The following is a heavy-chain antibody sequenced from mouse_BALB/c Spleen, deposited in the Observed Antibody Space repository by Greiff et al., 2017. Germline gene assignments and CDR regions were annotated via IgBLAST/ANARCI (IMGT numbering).Heavy chain of an antibody. J-gene: IGHJ4*01. Sequence: LVKPGASVKISCKASGYSFTGYYMHWVKQSHGKSLEWIGYISCYNGATSYNQKFKGKATFTVDTSSSTAYMQFNSLTSEDSAVYYCARGRDYDVGAMDDWGQGTSGTVSS. CDR2: ISCYNGAT. CDR3: ARGRDYDVGAMDD. CDR1: GYSFTGYY. V-gene: IGHV1S34*01. D-gene: IGHD2-4*01.